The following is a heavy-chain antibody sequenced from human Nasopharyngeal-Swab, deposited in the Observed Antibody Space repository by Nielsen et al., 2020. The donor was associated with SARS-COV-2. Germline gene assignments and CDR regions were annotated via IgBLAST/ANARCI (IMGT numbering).Heavy chain of an antibody. CDR2: IYYSGST. CDR3: AGRVKYSSSWYKRLSWFDP. Sequence: WIRQPPGKGLEWIGSIYYSGSTYYNPSLKSRVTISVDTSKNQFSLKLSSVTAADTAVYYCAGRVKYSSSWYKRLSWFDPWGQGTLVTVSS. V-gene: IGHV4-39*01. D-gene: IGHD6-13*01. J-gene: IGHJ5*02.